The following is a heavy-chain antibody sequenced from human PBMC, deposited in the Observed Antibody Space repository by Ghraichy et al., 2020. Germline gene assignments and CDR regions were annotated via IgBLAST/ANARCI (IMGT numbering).Heavy chain of an antibody. V-gene: IGHV3-23*01. Sequence: GGSLRLSCAASGFTFSSYAMSWVRQAPGKGLEWVSAISGSGGSTYYADSVKGRFTISRDNSKNTLYLQMNSLRAEDTAVYYCAKEEGYCGGDCYDAFDIWGQGTMVTVSS. CDR3: AKEEGYCGGDCYDAFDI. D-gene: IGHD2-21*01. J-gene: IGHJ3*02. CDR1: GFTFSSYA. CDR2: ISGSGGST.